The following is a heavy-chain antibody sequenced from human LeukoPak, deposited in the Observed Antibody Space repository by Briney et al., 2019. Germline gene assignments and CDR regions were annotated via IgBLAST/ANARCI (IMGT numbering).Heavy chain of an antibody. CDR3: AKHLRPGIAAAGTFDY. D-gene: IGHD6-13*01. CDR1: GFTFSDYY. Sequence: GGSLRLSCVASGFTFSDYYMSWVRQAPGKGLEWVSYIGTSGSPIYYADSVKGRFTISRDNSKNTLYLQMNSLRAEDTAVYYCAKHLRPGIAAAGTFDYWGQGTLVTVSS. J-gene: IGHJ4*02. V-gene: IGHV3-11*01. CDR2: IGTSGSPI.